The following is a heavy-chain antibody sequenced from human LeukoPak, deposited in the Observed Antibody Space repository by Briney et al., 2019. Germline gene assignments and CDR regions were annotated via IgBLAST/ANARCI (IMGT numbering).Heavy chain of an antibody. CDR3: ARERITIFGVVPPYYYYGMDV. Sequence: SVKVSCKASGGTFSSYAISWVRQAPGQGLEWMGGIIPIFGTANYAQKFQDRVTITADESTSTAYMELSSLRSEDTAVYYCARERITIFGVVPPYYYYGMDVWGQGTTVTVSS. CDR2: IIPIFGTA. J-gene: IGHJ6*02. D-gene: IGHD3-3*01. CDR1: GGTFSSYA. V-gene: IGHV1-69*01.